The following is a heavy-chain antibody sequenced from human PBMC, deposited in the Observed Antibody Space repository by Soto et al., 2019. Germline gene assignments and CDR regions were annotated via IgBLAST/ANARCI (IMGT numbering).Heavy chain of an antibody. CDR2: IYTTESP. CDR1: GASSSSYY. J-gene: IGHJ6*02. CDR3: ARQGFHYYYGMDV. Sequence: PSETLSLTCTVSGASSSSYYWTWIRQPAGKGLEWIGRIYTTESPNYNPSLKSRVSMSLDTSKNQFSLKVTSVTAADTAVYYCARQGFHYYYGMDVWGQGTTVTVYS. V-gene: IGHV4-4*07.